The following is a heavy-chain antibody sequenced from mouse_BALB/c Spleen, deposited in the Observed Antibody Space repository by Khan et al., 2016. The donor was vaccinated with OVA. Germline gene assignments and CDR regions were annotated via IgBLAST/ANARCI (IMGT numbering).Heavy chain of an antibody. Sequence: EVQLQQSGTVLARPGTSVKMSCKASGYTFTSYWMHWVKQRPGQGLEWIGAIYPGNSDTSYNQKFTGKAKLTAVTSTSTADMELSSLTNEDSAVYYCTRFGYLFAYWGQGTLVTVSA. V-gene: IGHV1-5*01. D-gene: IGHD2-2*01. CDR1: GYTFTSYW. CDR3: TRFGYLFAY. J-gene: IGHJ3*01. CDR2: IYPGNSDT.